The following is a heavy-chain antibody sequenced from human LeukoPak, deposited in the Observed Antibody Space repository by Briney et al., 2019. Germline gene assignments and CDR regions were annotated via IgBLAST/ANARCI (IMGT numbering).Heavy chain of an antibody. Sequence: GSVKVSCKASGYTFTGYYMHGLRQAPGQGLEGMGWINPNSGGTNYAQKFKGRVTINRERAIRTAYMELSRLRAEDRAGYFCASDCWQLFGVCAHWGQGTLVTVSS. J-gene: IGHJ4*02. CDR2: INPNSGGT. CDR3: ASDCWQLFGVCAH. V-gene: IGHV1-2*02. D-gene: IGHD3-16*01. CDR1: GYTFTGYY.